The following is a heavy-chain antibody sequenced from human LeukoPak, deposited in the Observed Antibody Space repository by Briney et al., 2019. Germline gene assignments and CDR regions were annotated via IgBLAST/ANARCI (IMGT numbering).Heavy chain of an antibody. J-gene: IGHJ4*02. D-gene: IGHD2-15*01. CDR3: ARGRSHFDF. Sequence: SETLSLTCTVSGGSISTYYWSWIRQPPGKGLEWIGYIYYSGGTYYNPSLKSRVTISLDTSKNQFSVKLSSVTAADTAVYYCARGRSHFDFWGQGTLVTVSS. CDR2: IYYSGGT. CDR1: GGSISTYY. V-gene: IGHV4-59*01.